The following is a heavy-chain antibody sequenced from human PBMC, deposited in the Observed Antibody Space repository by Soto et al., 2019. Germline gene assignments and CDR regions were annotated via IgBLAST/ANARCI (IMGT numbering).Heavy chain of an antibody. D-gene: IGHD1-20*01. CDR3: AHRRIRGTAKAFDY. V-gene: IGHV2-5*02. Sequence: QITLKESGPTLVKPTQTLTLTCSFSGFSLSTSGVGVGWIRQPPGKALEWLAIIYWDDDRRYSPSLKNRLTITKDTSKNQVVLTMTHMDPVDTATYYCAHRRIRGTAKAFDYWGQGTLVTVSS. J-gene: IGHJ4*02. CDR2: IYWDDDR. CDR1: GFSLSTSGVG.